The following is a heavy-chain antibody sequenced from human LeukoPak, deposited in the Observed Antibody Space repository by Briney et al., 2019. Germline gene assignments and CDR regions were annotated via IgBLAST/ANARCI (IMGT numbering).Heavy chain of an antibody. D-gene: IGHD3-22*01. CDR2: INHSGST. V-gene: IGHV4-39*07. CDR1: GGSISSSSYY. Sequence: SETLSLTCTVSGGSISSSSYYWGWIRQPPGKGLEWIGEINHSGSTNYNPSLKSRVTISVDTSKNQFSLKLSSVTAADTAVYYCARVVIGGNFDYWGQGTLVTVSS. J-gene: IGHJ4*02. CDR3: ARVVIGGNFDY.